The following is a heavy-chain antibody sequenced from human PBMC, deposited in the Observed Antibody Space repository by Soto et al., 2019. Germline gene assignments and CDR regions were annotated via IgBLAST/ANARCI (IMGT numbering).Heavy chain of an antibody. CDR1: GGTFSSYA. Sequence: ASVKVSCKASGGTFSSYAISWVRQAPGQGLEWMGWISAYNGNTNYAQELQGRVTMTTDTSTSTAYMELRSLRSDDTAVYYCAIGGGSYPFYYYYYYGMDVWGQGTTVTAP. V-gene: IGHV1-18*01. CDR3: AIGGGSYPFYYYYYYGMDV. J-gene: IGHJ6*02. D-gene: IGHD1-26*01. CDR2: ISAYNGNT.